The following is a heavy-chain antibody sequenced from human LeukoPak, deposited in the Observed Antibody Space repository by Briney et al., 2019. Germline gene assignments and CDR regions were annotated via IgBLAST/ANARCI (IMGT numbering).Heavy chain of an antibody. J-gene: IGHJ4*02. D-gene: IGHD2-2*01. CDR3: ATAHCSSTSCYADFDY. CDR1: GFTFSSYS. Sequence: GGSLRLSCAASGFTFSSYSMNWVRQAPGKGLEWVSYISSSSSTIYYADSVKGRFTISRDNAKNSLYLQMNSLRAEDTAVYYCATAHCSSTSCYADFDYWGQGTLVTVSS. V-gene: IGHV3-48*04. CDR2: ISSSSSTI.